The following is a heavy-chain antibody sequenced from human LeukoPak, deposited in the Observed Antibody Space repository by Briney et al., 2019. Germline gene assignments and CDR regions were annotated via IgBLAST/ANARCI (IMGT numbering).Heavy chain of an antibody. Sequence: ASVKVSCKASGYTFTGYYMHWVRQAPGQGLEWMGWINPNSGGTNYAQKFQGRVTITRDTSISTAYMELSRLRSDDTAVYYCARDSLYAGATRYYYGMDVWGQGTTVTVSS. D-gene: IGHD1-26*01. V-gene: IGHV1-2*02. J-gene: IGHJ6*02. CDR3: ARDSLYAGATRYYYGMDV. CDR1: GYTFTGYY. CDR2: INPNSGGT.